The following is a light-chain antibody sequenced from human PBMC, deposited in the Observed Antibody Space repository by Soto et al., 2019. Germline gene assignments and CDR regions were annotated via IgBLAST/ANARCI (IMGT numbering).Light chain of an antibody. CDR1: GSDVGNYNL. CDR3: CSYAGSSIWV. V-gene: IGLV2-23*02. Sequence: QSVLTQPASVSGSLGQSITISCGGSGSDVGNYNLVSWYQQQPGKAPKLIIYEVNKAPSGVSNRFSGSKSGNTASLTISGLQPDDESHYYCCSYAGSSIWVFGGGTKLTVL. J-gene: IGLJ3*02. CDR2: EVN.